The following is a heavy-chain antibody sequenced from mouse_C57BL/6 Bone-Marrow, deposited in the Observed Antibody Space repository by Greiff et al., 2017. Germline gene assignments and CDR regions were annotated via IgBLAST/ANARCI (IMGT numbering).Heavy chain of an antibody. Sequence: QVQLQQPGAELVKPGASVKLSCKASGYTFTSYWMHWVKQRPGQGLEWIGMIHPNSGSTNYNEKFKSKATLTVDKSSSTTYMQLSSLTSEDSAVYYCARKGIWYFDVWGTGTTVTGSS. V-gene: IGHV1-64*01. CDR3: ARKGIWYFDV. CDR2: IHPNSGST. J-gene: IGHJ1*03. CDR1: GYTFTSYW.